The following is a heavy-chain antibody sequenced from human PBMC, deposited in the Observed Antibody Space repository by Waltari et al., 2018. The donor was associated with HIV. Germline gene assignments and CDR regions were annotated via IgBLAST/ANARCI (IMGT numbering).Heavy chain of an antibody. J-gene: IGHJ5*02. CDR2: IYYSGST. CDR3: ARHAEGDHSRDWFDP. CDR1: GGSISSSRYY. Sequence: LQLQESGPGLVKHSETLSLTCTVSGGSISSSRYYWGWIRQPPGKGLEWIGSIYYSGSTYYNPSLKSRVTISVDTSKNQFSLKLSSVTAADTAVYYCARHAEGDHSRDWFDPWGQGTLVTVSS. V-gene: IGHV4-39*01. D-gene: IGHD3-16*01.